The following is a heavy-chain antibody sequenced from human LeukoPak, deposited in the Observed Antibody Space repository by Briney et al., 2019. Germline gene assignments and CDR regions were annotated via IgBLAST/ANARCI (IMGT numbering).Heavy chain of an antibody. CDR2: IYSGGST. CDR1: GFTVSSNY. Sequence: GGPLRLSCAASGFTVSSNYMSWVRQAPGKGLEWVSVIYSGGSTYYADSVKGRFTISRDNSKNTLYLQMNSLRAEDTAVYYCARDLTGDWYFDLWGRGTLVTVSS. D-gene: IGHD3-9*01. V-gene: IGHV3-53*01. J-gene: IGHJ2*01. CDR3: ARDLTGDWYFDL.